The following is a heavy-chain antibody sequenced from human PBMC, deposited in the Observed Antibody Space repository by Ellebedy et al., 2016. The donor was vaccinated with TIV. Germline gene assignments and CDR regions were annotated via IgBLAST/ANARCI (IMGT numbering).Heavy chain of an antibody. V-gene: IGHV3-7*01. Sequence: GESLKISXAASGFTFSTYWMTWVRQAPGKGLEWVANIKQDGSETYFVDSVKGRFTISRDNAKNSLYLQMNSLRAEDTAVYYCARDGYYGSENPGNYWGQGTLVTVST. D-gene: IGHD3-10*01. CDR2: IKQDGSET. CDR1: GFTFSTYW. CDR3: ARDGYYGSENPGNY. J-gene: IGHJ4*02.